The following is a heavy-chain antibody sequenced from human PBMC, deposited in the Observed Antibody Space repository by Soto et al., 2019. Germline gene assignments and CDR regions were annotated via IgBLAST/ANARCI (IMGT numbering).Heavy chain of an antibody. V-gene: IGHV3-48*03. Sequence: PVGSLRLSCAASGFTFSSYEMNWVRQAPGKGLEWVSYISSSGSTIYYADSVKGRFTISRDNAKNSLYLQMNSLRAEDTAVYYCAREGCSGGSCYSKSYYYGMDVWGQGTTVTVSS. J-gene: IGHJ6*02. D-gene: IGHD2-15*01. CDR1: GFTFSSYE. CDR2: ISSSGSTI. CDR3: AREGCSGGSCYSKSYYYGMDV.